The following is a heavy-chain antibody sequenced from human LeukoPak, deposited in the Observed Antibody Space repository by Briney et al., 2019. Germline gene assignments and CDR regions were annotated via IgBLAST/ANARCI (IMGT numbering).Heavy chain of an antibody. V-gene: IGHV3-66*01. CDR3: ARGQRTSVTLYYFDF. J-gene: IGHJ4*02. Sequence: GGSLRLSCAVSGFSVSENYMTWVRQAPGKGLEWVSVLFGGGDTYYGDSVKGRFAISRDNSKNTVYLQIKSLRAEDTAFYYCARGQRTSVTLYYFDFWGQGTLVSVSS. D-gene: IGHD4-17*01. CDR2: LFGGGDT. CDR1: GFSVSENY.